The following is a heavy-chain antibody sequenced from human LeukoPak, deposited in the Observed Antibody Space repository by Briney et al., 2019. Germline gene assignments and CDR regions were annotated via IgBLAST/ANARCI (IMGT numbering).Heavy chain of an antibody. CDR3: ARAKGSGGPLNYFDY. CDR1: GGSISSYY. J-gene: IGHJ4*02. Sequence: SETLSLTCSVSGGSISSYYWSWIRQPPGKGLEWIGYIYYSGSTNYNPSLKSRVTISVDTSKNQFSLKLSSVTAADTAVYYCARAKGSGGPLNYFDYWGQGTLVTVSS. D-gene: IGHD2-15*01. V-gene: IGHV4-59*12. CDR2: IYYSGST.